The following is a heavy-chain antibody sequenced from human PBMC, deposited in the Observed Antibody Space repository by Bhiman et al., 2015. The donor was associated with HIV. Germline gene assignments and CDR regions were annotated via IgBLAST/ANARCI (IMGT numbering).Heavy chain of an antibody. V-gene: IGHV3-33*03. CDR2: IWYDGSNK. D-gene: IGHD1-26*01. Sequence: QVQLVESGGGVVQPGRSLRLSCAASGFTVSTYGMHWVRQAPGKGLEWVVSIWYDGSNKDYADSVKGRFTTSRDNAKNSVYLQMSRLRADDTGVYYCARYGGSFQFDTWGQGTQVTVSS. CDR3: ARYGGSFQFDT. CDR1: GFTVSTYG. J-gene: IGHJ4*02.